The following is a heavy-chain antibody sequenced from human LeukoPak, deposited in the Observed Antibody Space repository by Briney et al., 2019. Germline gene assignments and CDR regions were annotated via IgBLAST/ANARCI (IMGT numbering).Heavy chain of an antibody. CDR1: GFTFSSYS. Sequence: GGSLRLSCAASGFTFSSYSMNWVRQAPGKGLEWVSSISSSSSYIYYADSVKGRFTTSRDNAKNSLYLQMNSLRAEDTAVYYCARDAGVGSYLYWGQGTLVTVSS. J-gene: IGHJ4*02. CDR2: ISSSSSYI. V-gene: IGHV3-21*01. D-gene: IGHD1-26*01. CDR3: ARDAGVGSYLY.